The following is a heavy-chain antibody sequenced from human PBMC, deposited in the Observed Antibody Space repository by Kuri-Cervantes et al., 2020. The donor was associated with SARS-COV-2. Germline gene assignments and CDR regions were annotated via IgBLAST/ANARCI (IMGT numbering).Heavy chain of an antibody. CDR3: ARDRDFWSGFLGGMDV. CDR1: GFTFSSYG. Sequence: GESLKISCAVSGFTFSSYGMHWVRQAPGKGLEWVAVIWYDGSNKYYADSVKGRFTISRDNSKNTLYLQMNSLRAEDTAVYYCARDRDFWSGFLGGMDVWGQGTTVTVSS. V-gene: IGHV3-33*01. J-gene: IGHJ6*02. CDR2: IWYDGSNK. D-gene: IGHD3-3*01.